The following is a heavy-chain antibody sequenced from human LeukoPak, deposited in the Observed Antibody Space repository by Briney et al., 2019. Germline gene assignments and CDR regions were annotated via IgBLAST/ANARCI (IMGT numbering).Heavy chain of an antibody. J-gene: IGHJ6*03. D-gene: IGHD6-19*01. V-gene: IGHV1-24*01. CDR3: AREGLRSSGWFYSNLRFGKDYYYYYMDV. CDR1: GYTLTELS. CDR2: FDPEDGET. Sequence: ASVKVSCKVSGYTLTELSMHWVRQAPGKGLEWMGGFDPEDGETIYAQKFQGRVTMTEDTSTDTAYMELSSLRSEDTAVYYCAREGLRSSGWFYSNLRFGKDYYYYYMDVWGKGTTVTVSS.